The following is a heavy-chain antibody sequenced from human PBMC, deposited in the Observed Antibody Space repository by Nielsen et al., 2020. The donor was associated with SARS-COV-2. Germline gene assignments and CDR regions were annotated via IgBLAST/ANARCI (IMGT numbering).Heavy chain of an antibody. Sequence: SLKISCAASDFCFTSYSMNSFRQAPGKVLEWVASITMIGAYIYYADSVGGRFTVSRDNAENSLYLQMNSLRDEDTAVYYCARDQDGGAATSNWYFDLWGRGTLVIVSS. J-gene: IGHJ2*01. V-gene: IGHV3-21*01. CDR1: DFCFTSYS. CDR2: ITMIGAYI. CDR3: ARDQDGGAATSNWYFDL. D-gene: IGHD6-25*01.